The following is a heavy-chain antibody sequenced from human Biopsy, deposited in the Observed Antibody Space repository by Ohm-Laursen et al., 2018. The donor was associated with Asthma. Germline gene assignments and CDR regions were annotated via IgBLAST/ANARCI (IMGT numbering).Heavy chain of an antibody. CDR2: TNAGDGNT. J-gene: IGHJ3*01. V-gene: IGHV1-3*01. Sequence: GASVKVSCKASGYTFIHFAIHWVRQAPGQRLEWMGWTNAGDGNTKYSQKFQGRVTITRDTSASTAYMDLRSLRSEDTAMYYCARTYYVFLTGQVKDVFGVWGQGTMVTVSS. CDR1: GYTFIHFA. D-gene: IGHD3-9*01. CDR3: ARTYYVFLTGQVKDVFGV.